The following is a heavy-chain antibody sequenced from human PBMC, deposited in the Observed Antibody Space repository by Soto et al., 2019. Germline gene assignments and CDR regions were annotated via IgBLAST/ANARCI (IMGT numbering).Heavy chain of an antibody. Sequence: PDTLSLTCTVAGGSISSVTYSWSSICKPPGKWLDWIGTFYYSESTHYNPSLESRVTISVDTSKNQFSLKVSSVTAADTAVYYCARLGGYCSTTSCYGYYGMDVWGQGTTVT. CDR3: ARLGGYCSTTSCYGYYGMDV. J-gene: IGHJ6*02. CDR1: GGSISSVTYS. CDR2: FYYSEST. V-gene: IGHV4-39*01. D-gene: IGHD2-2*01.